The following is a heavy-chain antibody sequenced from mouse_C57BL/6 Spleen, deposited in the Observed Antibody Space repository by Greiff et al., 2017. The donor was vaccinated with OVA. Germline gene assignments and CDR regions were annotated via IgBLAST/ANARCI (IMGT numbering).Heavy chain of an antibody. J-gene: IGHJ4*01. Sequence: DVKLQESGPGLVKPSQSLSLTCSVTGYSITRGYYWNWIRQFPGNKLEWMGYISYDGSNNYNPSLKNRISITRDTSKNQFFLKLNSVTTEDTATYYCARLNSYAMDYWGQGTSVTVSS. V-gene: IGHV3-6*01. CDR1: GYSITRGYY. CDR3: ARLNSYAMDY. CDR2: ISYDGSN.